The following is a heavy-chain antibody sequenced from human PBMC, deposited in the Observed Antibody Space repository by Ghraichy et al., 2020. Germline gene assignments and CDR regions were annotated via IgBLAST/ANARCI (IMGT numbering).Heavy chain of an antibody. Sequence: LSLTCAASGFSVSNNYMSWVRQAPGKGLEWVSVLYSGGYTVYADSMKGRFTISRHNSENTLYLQMNSLRPEDTAVYFCATEGRSLGRLRFGPWGKGTLVTVSS. CDR3: ATEGRSLGRLRFGP. CDR1: GFSVSNNY. J-gene: IGHJ5*02. CDR2: LYSGGYT. V-gene: IGHV3-53*04.